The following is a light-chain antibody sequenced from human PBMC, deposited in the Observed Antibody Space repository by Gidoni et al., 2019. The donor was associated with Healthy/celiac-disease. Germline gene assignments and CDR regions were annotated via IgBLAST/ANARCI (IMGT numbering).Light chain of an antibody. CDR1: SSNHGSTT. J-gene: IGLJ3*02. Sequence: QSVLPPPPPASGTPGQWVTTSCSGSSSNHGSTTVNWYHQRPGTAAKLHIYSNNQRPSGVPDRFSGSKSSTSASLAISGLQSEDEADYYCAAWDDSLNGWVFGGGTKLTVL. CDR2: SNN. CDR3: AAWDDSLNGWV. V-gene: IGLV1-44*01.